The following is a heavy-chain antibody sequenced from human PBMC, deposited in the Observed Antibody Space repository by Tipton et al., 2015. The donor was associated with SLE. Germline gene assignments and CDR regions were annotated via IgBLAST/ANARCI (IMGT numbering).Heavy chain of an antibody. V-gene: IGHV4-34*01. Sequence: TLSLTCAVYGGSFSGYYWSWIRQPPGKGLEWIGEINHSGSTNYNPSLKSQVTISVDTSKNQFSLKLSSVTAADTAVDYCARAEGSWDAFDIWGQGTMVTVSS. CDR1: GGSFSGYY. D-gene: IGHD2-15*01. CDR2: INHSGST. J-gene: IGHJ3*02. CDR3: ARAEGSWDAFDI.